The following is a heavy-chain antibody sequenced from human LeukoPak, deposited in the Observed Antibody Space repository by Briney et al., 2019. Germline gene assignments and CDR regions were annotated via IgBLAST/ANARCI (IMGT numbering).Heavy chain of an antibody. V-gene: IGHV4-59*12. Sequence: PSETLSLTCTVSGGSISSYYWSWIRQPPGKGLEWIGYIYYSGSTNYNPSLKSRVTISVDTSKNQFSLKLSSVTAADTAVYYCASHYYDSSGYADYWGQGTLVTVSS. D-gene: IGHD3-22*01. J-gene: IGHJ4*02. CDR3: ASHYYDSSGYADY. CDR2: IYYSGST. CDR1: GGSISSYY.